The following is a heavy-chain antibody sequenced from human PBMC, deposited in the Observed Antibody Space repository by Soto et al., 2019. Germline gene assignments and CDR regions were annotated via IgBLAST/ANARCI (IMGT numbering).Heavy chain of an antibody. Sequence: GGSLRLSCAASAFSFSSYGMEWVRLAPAKGLEWVAATTYDGGIKHYVDSVKGRFTISRDNSKNTLYLQMNSLRVEDTATYYCAGALENPYFYYGLNVWGQGTTVTVSS. CDR1: AFSFSSYG. V-gene: IGHV3-30*03. D-gene: IGHD1-1*01. J-gene: IGHJ6*02. CDR2: TTYDGGIK. CDR3: AGALENPYFYYGLNV.